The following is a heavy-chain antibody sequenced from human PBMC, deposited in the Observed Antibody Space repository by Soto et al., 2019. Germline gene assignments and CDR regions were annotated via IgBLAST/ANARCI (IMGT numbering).Heavy chain of an antibody. CDR2: IYHSGST. J-gene: IGHJ5*02. CDR3: ARDARTYYDFCSGSYNWFDP. D-gene: IGHD3-3*01. CDR1: GYSISSGYY. Sequence: PSETLSLTCAVSGYSISSGYYWGWIRQPPGKGLEWIGSIYHSGSTYYNPSLKSRVTISVDTSKNQFSLKLSSVTAADTAVYYCARDARTYYDFCSGSYNWFDPWGQGTLVTVSS. V-gene: IGHV4-38-2*02.